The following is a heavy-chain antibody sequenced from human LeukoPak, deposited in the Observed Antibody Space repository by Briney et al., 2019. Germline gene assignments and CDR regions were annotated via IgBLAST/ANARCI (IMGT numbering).Heavy chain of an antibody. CDR1: GFTFSSYW. CDR2: ISYDGSNK. V-gene: IGHV3-30*18. Sequence: PGGSLRLSCAASGFTFSSYWMHWVRQAPGKGLEWVVVISYDGSNKYYADSVKGRFTISRDNSKNTLYLQMNSLRAEDTAVYYCAKIAGWSGSFDIWGQGTMVTVSS. D-gene: IGHD3-3*01. J-gene: IGHJ3*02. CDR3: AKIAGWSGSFDI.